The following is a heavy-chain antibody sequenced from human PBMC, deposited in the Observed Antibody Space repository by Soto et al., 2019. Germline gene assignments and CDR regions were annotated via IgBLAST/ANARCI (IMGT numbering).Heavy chain of an antibody. Sequence: QVQLVQSGAEVKKPGASVKVSCKASGYTFTSYDINWVRQATGQGLEWMGWMNPNSGNTGYAQKFRGRVTMTRNTSISTAYMELSSLRSEDTAVYYCARGHVGAARGPRQKHNWFDPWGQGTLVTVSS. CDR1: GYTFTSYD. CDR3: ARGHVGAARGPRQKHNWFDP. V-gene: IGHV1-8*01. D-gene: IGHD6-6*01. J-gene: IGHJ5*02. CDR2: MNPNSGNT.